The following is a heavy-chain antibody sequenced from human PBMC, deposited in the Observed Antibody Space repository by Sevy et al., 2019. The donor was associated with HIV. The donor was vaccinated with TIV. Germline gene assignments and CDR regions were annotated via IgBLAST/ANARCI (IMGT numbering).Heavy chain of an antibody. CDR2: IYSDGST. J-gene: IGHJ4*02. V-gene: IGHV3-53*01. Sequence: GESLKISCAASGFTFSSYGMHWVRQAPGKGLEWVSVIYSDGSTYYVDSVKGRFTISRDNSKNTLFLQMNSLRADDTAVYYCARVPPYSYGFGVDYWGQGTLVTVSS. D-gene: IGHD5-18*01. CDR3: ARVPPYSYGFGVDY. CDR1: GFTFSSYG.